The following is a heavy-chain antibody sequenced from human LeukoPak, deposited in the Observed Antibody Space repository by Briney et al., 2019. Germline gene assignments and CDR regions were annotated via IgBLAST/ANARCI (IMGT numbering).Heavy chain of an antibody. D-gene: IGHD3-10*01. CDR2: ISGSGGST. Sequence: PGGSLRLSCAASGFTFSSYGMSWVRQAPGKGLEWVSAISGSGGSTYYADSVKGRFTISRDNSKNTLYLQMNSLRAEDTAVYYCAKDHAYYGSGSPRDYWGQGTLVTVSS. J-gene: IGHJ4*02. V-gene: IGHV3-23*01. CDR1: GFTFSSYG. CDR3: AKDHAYYGSGSPRDY.